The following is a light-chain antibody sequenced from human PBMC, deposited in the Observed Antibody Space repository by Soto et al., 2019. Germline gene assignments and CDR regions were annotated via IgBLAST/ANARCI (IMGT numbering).Light chain of an antibody. CDR3: QQYNNWPPWT. CDR2: GAS. V-gene: IGKV3-15*01. Sequence: IVMYLSPSTLSVSKGERATLSCRASQSVSSNLAWYQQKPGQAPRLLIYGASTRATGIPARFSGSGSGTEFTLTISSLQSEDFAVYYWQQYNNWPPWTFRQGTKV. J-gene: IGKJ1*01. CDR1: QSVSSN.